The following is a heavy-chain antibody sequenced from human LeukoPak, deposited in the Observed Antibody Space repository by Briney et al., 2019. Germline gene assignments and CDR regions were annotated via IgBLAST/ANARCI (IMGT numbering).Heavy chain of an antibody. CDR2: ISGSGGSA. J-gene: IGHJ3*02. CDR3: AKTLYKDIVVVPAASVMFSAAFDI. Sequence: GGSLRLSCAASGFTFSSYAMSWVRQAPGKGLEWVSAISGSGGSAYYADSVKGRFTISRDNSKNTLYLQMNSLRAEDTAVYYCAKTLYKDIVVVPAASVMFSAAFDIWGQGTMVTVSS. D-gene: IGHD2-2*01. CDR1: GFTFSSYA. V-gene: IGHV3-23*01.